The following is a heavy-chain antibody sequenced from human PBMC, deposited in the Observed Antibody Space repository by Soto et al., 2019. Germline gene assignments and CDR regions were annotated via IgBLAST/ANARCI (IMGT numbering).Heavy chain of an antibody. D-gene: IGHD3-16*02. CDR1: GFTFSSYA. J-gene: IGHJ3*02. CDR3: AKVDRYDYIWGSYRANDAFDI. V-gene: IGHV3-23*01. Sequence: PGGSLRLSCAASGFTFSSYAMSWVRQAPGKGLEWVSAISGSGGSTYYADSVKGRFTISRDNSKNTLYLQMNSLRAEDTAVYYCAKVDRYDYIWGSYRANDAFDIWGQGTMVTISS. CDR2: ISGSGGST.